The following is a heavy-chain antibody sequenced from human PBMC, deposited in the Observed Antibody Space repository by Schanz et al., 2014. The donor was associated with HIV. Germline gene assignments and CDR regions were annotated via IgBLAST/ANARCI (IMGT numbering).Heavy chain of an antibody. CDR3: ARGARYGMDV. J-gene: IGHJ6*02. V-gene: IGHV1-18*01. CDR1: GGTFRSFA. CDR2: ISAYNGKT. Sequence: QVQLVQSGTEVKKPGSSVKVSCKPSGGTFRSFAISWVRQAPGQGLEWMGWISAYNGKTNYARKVQGRVTMTTDTSTSTAYMELRSLRSDDTAVYYCARGARYGMDVWGQGTTVTVSS.